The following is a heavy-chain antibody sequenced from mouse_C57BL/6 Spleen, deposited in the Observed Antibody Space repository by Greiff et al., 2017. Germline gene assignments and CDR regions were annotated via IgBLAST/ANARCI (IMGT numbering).Heavy chain of an antibody. CDR3: ARGGGFYSNPYFDY. V-gene: IGHV1-55*01. CDR1: GYTFTSYW. Sequence: QVQLQQPGAELVKPGASVKMSCKASGYTFTSYWITWVKQRPGQGLEWIGDIYPGSGSTNYNEKFKSKATLTVDTSSSTAYMQLSSLTSEDSAVYYCARGGGFYSNPYFDYWGQGTTLTVSS. CDR2: IYPGSGST. D-gene: IGHD2-5*01. J-gene: IGHJ2*01.